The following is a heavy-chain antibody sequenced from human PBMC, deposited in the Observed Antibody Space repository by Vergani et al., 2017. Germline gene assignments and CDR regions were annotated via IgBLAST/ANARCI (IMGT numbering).Heavy chain of an antibody. CDR3: ARGRGMENYYGSRSYRFNWFDP. D-gene: IGHD3-10*01. Sequence: QVQLVQSGAEVKKPGASVKVSCKASGYTFTSYDINWVRQATGQGLEWMGWMNPNSGNTGYAQKFQGRVTSTRNTSISTAYMELSSLRSEDTAVYYCARGRGMENYYGSRSYRFNWFDPWGQGTLVTVSS. J-gene: IGHJ5*02. CDR2: MNPNSGNT. CDR1: GYTFTSYD. V-gene: IGHV1-8*03.